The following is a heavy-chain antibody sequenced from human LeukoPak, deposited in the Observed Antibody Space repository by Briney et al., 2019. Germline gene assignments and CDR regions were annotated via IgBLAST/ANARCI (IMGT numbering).Heavy chain of an antibody. CDR3: ANRIRPTHSSGWDDY. J-gene: IGHJ4*02. D-gene: IGHD6-19*01. Sequence: PGGSLRLSCAASGFTFSSYAMSWVRQAPGKGLEWVSAISGSGGSTYYADSVKGRFTISRDNSKNTLYLQMNSLRAEDTAVYYCANRIRPTHSSGWDDYWGQGTLVTVSS. CDR2: ISGSGGST. V-gene: IGHV3-23*01. CDR1: GFTFSSYA.